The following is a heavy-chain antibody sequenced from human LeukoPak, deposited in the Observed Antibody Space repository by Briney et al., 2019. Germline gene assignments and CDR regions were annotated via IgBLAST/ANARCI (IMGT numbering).Heavy chain of an antibody. D-gene: IGHD3-22*01. J-gene: IGHJ5*02. Sequence: SSVKVSCKASGGTFSSYAISWVRQAPGQGLEWMGGIIPIFGTANYAQKFQGRVTITTDESTSTAYMELSSLRSEDTAVYYCARNYDSTYNWFDPWGQGTLVTVSS. CDR3: ARNYDSTYNWFDP. CDR1: GGTFSSYA. V-gene: IGHV1-69*05. CDR2: IIPIFGTA.